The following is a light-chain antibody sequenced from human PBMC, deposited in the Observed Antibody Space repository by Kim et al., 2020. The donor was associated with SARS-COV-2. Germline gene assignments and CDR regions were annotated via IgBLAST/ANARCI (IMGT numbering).Light chain of an antibody. V-gene: IGLV10-54*01. Sequence: QAGLAQPTSVSKDLGQTATLTCNGNNNNVGNGGAVWLQQHQGLPPKVLFFRNNNRPSGISERLSTSRSGDTASLTITGLQAEDEADYYCSAWDSSLEAWLFGGGTQLTVL. CDR3: SAWDSSLEAWL. CDR2: RNN. CDR1: NNNVGNGG. J-gene: IGLJ3*02.